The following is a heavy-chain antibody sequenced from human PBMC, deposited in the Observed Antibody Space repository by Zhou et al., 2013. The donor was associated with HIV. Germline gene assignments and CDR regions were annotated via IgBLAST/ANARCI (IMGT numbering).Heavy chain of an antibody. D-gene: IGHD5-18*01. J-gene: IGHJ3*01. V-gene: IGHV1-2*02. Sequence: QVQLLQSGAEVKKPGASVKVSCKASGYIFSGYYIHWVRQAPGQGLEWMGWSNPNIGDSDYAQRFRGRVTMATDTSIDTAYMDLNRLTSDDTAIYYCARVHGYTYGKDGAFDVWGQGTVVTVSS. CDR2: SNPNIGDS. CDR1: GYIFSGYY. CDR3: ARVHGYTYGKDGAFDV.